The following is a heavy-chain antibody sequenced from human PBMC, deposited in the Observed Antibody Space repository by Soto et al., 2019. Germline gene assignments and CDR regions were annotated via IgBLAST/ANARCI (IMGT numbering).Heavy chain of an antibody. J-gene: IGHJ4*02. Sequence: QVQLQESGPGLVKPSQTLSLTCTVSGGSISSGGYYWSWIRQHPGKGLEWIGYIYYSGSTYYTPSLKSRVTISVDTSKNQFSLKLNSVTAADTAVYYCARFGYSTNIGIDYWGQGTLVTVSS. V-gene: IGHV4-31*03. CDR2: IYYSGST. D-gene: IGHD3-22*01. CDR1: GGSISSGGYY. CDR3: ARFGYSTNIGIDY.